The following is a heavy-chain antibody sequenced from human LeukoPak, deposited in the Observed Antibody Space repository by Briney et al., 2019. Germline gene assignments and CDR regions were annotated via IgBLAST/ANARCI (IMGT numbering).Heavy chain of an antibody. CDR2: VDPEDGET. V-gene: IGHV1-69-2*01. CDR3: ATAGVDGDRNFDY. CDR1: GYTFTDYY. J-gene: IGHJ4*02. Sequence: ASVKISCEVSGYTFTDYYMHWVQQAPGKGLEWMGLVDPEDGETIYAEKFQGRVTITADTSTDTAYMELSSLRSEDTAVYYCATAGVDGDRNFDYWGQGTLVTVSS. D-gene: IGHD4-17*01.